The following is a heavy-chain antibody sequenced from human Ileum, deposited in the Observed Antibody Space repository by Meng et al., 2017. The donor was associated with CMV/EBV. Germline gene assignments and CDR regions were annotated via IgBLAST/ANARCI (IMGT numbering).Heavy chain of an antibody. J-gene: IGHJ6*02. D-gene: IGHD5-18*01. CDR2: ISPHGGDT. CDR3: ARGYSEGLDV. V-gene: IGHV1-2*02. CDR1: GYTFSGYY. Sequence: ASVMVSCKASGYTFSGYYMHWVRQAPGQGLEWMGWISPHGGDTRYAQKFQGRVTRTRDTSISTVSMDLSRLKSDDTAVYYCARGYSEGLDVWGQGTTVTVSS.